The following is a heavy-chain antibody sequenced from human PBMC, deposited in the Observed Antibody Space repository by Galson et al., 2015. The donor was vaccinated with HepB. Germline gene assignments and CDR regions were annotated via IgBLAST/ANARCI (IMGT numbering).Heavy chain of an antibody. D-gene: IGHD4/OR15-4a*01. V-gene: IGHV4-39*01. Sequence: ETLSLTCSVSGDSISSRNYYWGWIRQPPGKGLEWIGSFYYTGNTYYIPSLKSRVTISADTSKNQVSLTLASVTAADTALYYCARHNGDNFHYAMDVWGQGTTVTVSS. CDR2: FYYTGNT. J-gene: IGHJ6*02. CDR1: GDSISSRNYY. CDR3: ARHNGDNFHYAMDV.